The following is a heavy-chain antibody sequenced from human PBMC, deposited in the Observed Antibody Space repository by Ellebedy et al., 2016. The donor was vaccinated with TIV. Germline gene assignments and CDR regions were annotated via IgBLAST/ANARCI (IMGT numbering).Heavy chain of an antibody. J-gene: IGHJ5*02. CDR1: GFTXRSYX. Sequence: GESLKISCAASGFTXRSYXLNWVXXPPVKGLEWVSSISSSSSYIYYADSVKGRFTISRDNAKNSLYLKMNSLRAEDTDVYDWERDGSSWWFDPWGQGTLVTVSS. V-gene: IGHV3-21*01. CDR3: ERDGSSWWFDP. D-gene: IGHD6-6*01. CDR2: ISSSSSYI.